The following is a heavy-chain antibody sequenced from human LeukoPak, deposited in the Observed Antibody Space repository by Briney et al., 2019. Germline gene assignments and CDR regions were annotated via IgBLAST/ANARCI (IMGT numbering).Heavy chain of an antibody. Sequence: SETLSLTCAVSGGSISSSNWWSWIRQPPGKGLEWIGYIYYSGSTNYNPSLKSRVTISVDTSKNQFSLKLSSVTAADTAVYYCARGNPSGSYDYWGQGTLVTVSS. CDR1: GGSISSSNW. V-gene: IGHV4-4*02. CDR3: ARGNPSGSYDY. J-gene: IGHJ4*02. CDR2: IYYSGST. D-gene: IGHD1-26*01.